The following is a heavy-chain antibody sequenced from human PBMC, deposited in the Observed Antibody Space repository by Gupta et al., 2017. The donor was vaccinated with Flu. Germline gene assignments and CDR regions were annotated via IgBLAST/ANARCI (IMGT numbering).Heavy chain of an antibody. CDR1: GLTFSSSG. Sequence: QLQLVESGGGVVGFGTSLRLSFAASGLTFSSSGMPWVRPAPGMGLEWVADIASDGSHKDYADSVRGRFTISRDNSKNTLSLEMDSLRVEDTAVYYCAKDGPWTASCPYYCYYMDVWGKGTTVTVSS. CDR3: AKDGPWTASCPYYCYYMDV. CDR2: IASDGSHK. V-gene: IGHV3-30*18. D-gene: IGHD2-2*01. J-gene: IGHJ6*03.